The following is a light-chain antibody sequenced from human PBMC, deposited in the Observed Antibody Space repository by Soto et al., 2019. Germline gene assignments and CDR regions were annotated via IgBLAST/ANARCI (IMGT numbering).Light chain of an antibody. CDR2: GAS. J-gene: IGKJ2*01. CDR3: QQSFSTPQL. CDR1: QIINKY. Sequence: DIQVTQSPSSLSASVGDRVSITCRASQIINKYLNWYQQKPGKAPEVLIYGASSLQSGIPSRFSGSGSGTEFTLTITSLRPEDFATYYCQQSFSTPQLFGQGTKLEI. V-gene: IGKV1-39*01.